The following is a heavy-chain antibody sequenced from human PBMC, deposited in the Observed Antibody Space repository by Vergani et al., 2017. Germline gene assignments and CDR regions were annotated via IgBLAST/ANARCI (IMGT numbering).Heavy chain of an antibody. V-gene: IGHV5-51*01. CDR2: IYPADSDT. CDR3: ARHTTYTDS. J-gene: IGHJ4*02. D-gene: IGHD1-1*01. CDR1: EYSFGNYW. Sequence: EVELVQSGPEMRKPGASLKISCKGSEYSFGNYWIGWVSQMPGKGLEWMGIIYPADSDTRYSPSFQGQVTISAEKSISTAFLQWDSLKASDTALYYCARHTTYTDSWGQGTLVTVSS.